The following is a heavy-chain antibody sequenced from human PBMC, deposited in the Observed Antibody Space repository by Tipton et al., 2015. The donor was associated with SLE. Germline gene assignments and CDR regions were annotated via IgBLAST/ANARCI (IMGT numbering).Heavy chain of an antibody. Sequence: SLRLSCAASGFNFSGSAMHWVRQAPGKGLEWVANMKEDGSEIYYVDSVKGRFTISRDNAQRSLYLQMNSLRAEDTAVYYCVKQIAGAGSSWGQGTLVTVSS. V-gene: IGHV3-7*01. CDR3: VKQIAGAGSS. J-gene: IGHJ5*02. D-gene: IGHD6-13*01. CDR2: MKEDGSEI. CDR1: GFNFSGSA.